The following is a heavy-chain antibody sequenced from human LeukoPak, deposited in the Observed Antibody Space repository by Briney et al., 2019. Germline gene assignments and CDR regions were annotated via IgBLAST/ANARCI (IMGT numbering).Heavy chain of an antibody. CDR1: GYSISSGYY. CDR3: ARDPISVHAIPY. Sequence: SETLSLTCTVSGYSISSGYYWGWIRQPPGKGLEWIGSIYHSGSTYYNPSLKSRVTISVDTSKNQFSLKLSSVTAADTAVYYCARDPISVHAIPYWGQGTLVTVSS. CDR2: IYHSGST. V-gene: IGHV4-38-2*02. J-gene: IGHJ4*02. D-gene: IGHD2-21*01.